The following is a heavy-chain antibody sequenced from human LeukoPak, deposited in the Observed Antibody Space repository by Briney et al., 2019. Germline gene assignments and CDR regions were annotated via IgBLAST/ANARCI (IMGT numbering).Heavy chain of an antibody. D-gene: IGHD3-22*01. V-gene: IGHV3-15*01. CDR2: IKSKTDGSTK. J-gene: IGHJ4*02. CDR3: TTDAELAKYYYDSSGYYWDY. CDR1: GFTFSNAW. Sequence: GGSLRLSCAASGFTFSNAWMSWVRQAQGKGREWVGGIKSKTDGSTKDYAGAEKGRFTISRDDSKNTLYLQMNSLKTEDTAVYYCTTDAELAKYYYDSSGYYWDYWGQGTLVTVSS.